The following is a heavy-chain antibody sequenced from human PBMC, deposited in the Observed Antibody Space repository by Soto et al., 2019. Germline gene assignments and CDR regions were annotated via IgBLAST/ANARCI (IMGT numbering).Heavy chain of an antibody. Sequence: SVKVSCKASGGTFSSYTISWVRQAPGQGLEWMGRIIPILGIADYAQKFQGRVTITADKSTSTAYMELSSLRSEDTAVYYCARCARSGGSCYHLDYWGQGTLVTVS. CDR3: ARCARSGGSCYHLDY. CDR2: IIPILGIA. CDR1: GGTFSSYT. J-gene: IGHJ4*02. V-gene: IGHV1-69*02. D-gene: IGHD2-15*01.